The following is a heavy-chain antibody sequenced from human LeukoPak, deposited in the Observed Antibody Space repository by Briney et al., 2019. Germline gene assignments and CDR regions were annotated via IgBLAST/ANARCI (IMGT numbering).Heavy chain of an antibody. V-gene: IGHV3-48*01. Sequence: PGGSLRLSCAASGFTFSSYSMNWVRQAPGKGLEWVSYISSSSSTIYYADSVKGRFTISRDNAKNSLYLQMNSLRAEDTAVYYCARDGGLYYFDYWGQGTLVTVSS. CDR2: ISSSSSTI. J-gene: IGHJ4*02. D-gene: IGHD2-15*01. CDR3: ARDGGLYYFDY. CDR1: GFTFSSYS.